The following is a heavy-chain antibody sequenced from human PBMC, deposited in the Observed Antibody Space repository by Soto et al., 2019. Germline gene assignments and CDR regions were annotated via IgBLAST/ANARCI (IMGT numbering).Heavy chain of an antibody. CDR2: IYYSGST. CDR1: GGSISSYY. V-gene: IGHV4-59*08. Sequence: PSETLSLTCTVSGGSISSYYWSWIRQPPGKGLEWIGYIYYSGSTNYNPSLKSRVTISVDTSKNQFSLELSSLTAADTAVYYCARARYSSSWASFDYWGQGTLVTVSS. J-gene: IGHJ4*02. CDR3: ARARYSSSWASFDY. D-gene: IGHD6-13*01.